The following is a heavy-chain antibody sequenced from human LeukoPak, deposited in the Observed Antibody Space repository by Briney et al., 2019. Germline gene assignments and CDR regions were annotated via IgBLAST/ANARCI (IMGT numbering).Heavy chain of an antibody. Sequence: GGSLRLSCAASGFTFSRSWMHWVRQAPGKGLVWVSRINDDGSTTSYADSVKGRFTISRDNAKNTLYLQMNSLRAEDTAVYYCARDYYDSSGYYFDAFDIWGQGTMVTVSS. CDR2: INDDGSTT. V-gene: IGHV3-74*01. CDR1: GFTFSRSW. CDR3: ARDYYDSSGYYFDAFDI. D-gene: IGHD3-22*01. J-gene: IGHJ3*02.